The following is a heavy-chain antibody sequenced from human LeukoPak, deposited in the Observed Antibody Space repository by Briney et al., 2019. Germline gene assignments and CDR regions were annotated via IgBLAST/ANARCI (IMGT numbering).Heavy chain of an antibody. Sequence: GGSLILSCAASGFTFSSYSMNWVRQAPGKGLEWVSSISSSSSYIYYADSVKGRFTISRGNAKNSLYLQMNSLRAEDTAVYYCARLLGSVQKSGADYWGQGTLVTVSS. D-gene: IGHD3-10*01. J-gene: IGHJ4*02. CDR2: ISSSSSYI. CDR1: GFTFSSYS. CDR3: ARLLGSVQKSGADY. V-gene: IGHV3-21*01.